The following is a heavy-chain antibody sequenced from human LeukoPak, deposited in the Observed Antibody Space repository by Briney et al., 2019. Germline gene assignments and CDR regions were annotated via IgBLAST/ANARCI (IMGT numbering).Heavy chain of an antibody. J-gene: IGHJ4*02. V-gene: IGHV3-33*05. CDR2: ISYDGSNK. CDR3: AKLPVSYSSGWSNFDY. CDR1: GFTFSSYG. D-gene: IGHD6-19*01. Sequence: GGSLRLSCAASGFTFSSYGMHWVRQAPGKGLEWVAVISYDGSNKYYADSVKGRFTISRDNSKNTLYLQMNSLRAEDTAIYYCAKLPVSYSSGWSNFDYWGQGTLVTVSS.